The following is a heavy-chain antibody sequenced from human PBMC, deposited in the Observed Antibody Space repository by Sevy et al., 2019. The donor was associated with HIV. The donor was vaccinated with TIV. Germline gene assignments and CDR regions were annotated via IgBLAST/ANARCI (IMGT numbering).Heavy chain of an antibody. CDR1: GFTFSSYA. D-gene: IGHD3-9*01. J-gene: IGHJ4*02. CDR3: ANLGYVDWLLFDY. V-gene: IGHV3-23*01. CDR2: ISGSGGST. Sequence: GGYLRLSCAASGFTFSSYAMSCVRQAPGKGLEWVSAISGSGGSTYYADSVKGRFTISRDNSKNTLYLQMNSLRAEDTAVYYCANLGYVDWLLFDYWGQGTPVTVSS.